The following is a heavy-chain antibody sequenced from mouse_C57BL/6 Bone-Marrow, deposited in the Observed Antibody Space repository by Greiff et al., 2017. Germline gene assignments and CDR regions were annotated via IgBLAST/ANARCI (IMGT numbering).Heavy chain of an antibody. V-gene: IGHV14-4*01. D-gene: IGHD1-1*01. CDR3: TLITTVVAKDYFDY. Sequence: VQLQQSGAELVRPGASVKLSCTASGFNIKDDYMHWVKQRPEQGLEWIGWIDPENGDTEYASKFQGKATITADTSSNTAYLQLSSLTSEDTAVYYCTLITTVVAKDYFDYWGQGTTLTVSS. CDR2: IDPENGDT. J-gene: IGHJ2*01. CDR1: GFNIKDDY.